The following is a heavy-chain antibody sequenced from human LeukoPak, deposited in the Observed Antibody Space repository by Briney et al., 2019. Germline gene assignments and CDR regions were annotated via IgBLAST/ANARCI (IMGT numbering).Heavy chain of an antibody. CDR1: GFNVSNNY. J-gene: IGHJ4*02. CDR2: IHSDGST. V-gene: IGHV3-53*01. Sequence: GGSLRLSCVVPGFNVSNNYMSWVRQAPGKGLEWVSIIHSDGSTYYADSVKGRFTIPRDNSKNTVYLQMNSLRAEGTAVYYCARMVRYYFDYWGQGTLVAVSS. CDR3: ARMVRYYFDY. D-gene: IGHD5-18*01.